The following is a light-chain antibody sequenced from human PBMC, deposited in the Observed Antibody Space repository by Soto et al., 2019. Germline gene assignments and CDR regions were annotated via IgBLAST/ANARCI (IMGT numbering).Light chain of an antibody. CDR1: QSVNRY. Sequence: ETVLTQSPATLSLAPGERATLSCRASQSVNRYLAWYQKKPGQAPRLLFYDASNRATGVPARFSGSGSGTDFTLSISSLEPEDFAVYYCQQRSTWPHTFGPGTKVYIK. CDR3: QQRSTWPHT. CDR2: DAS. J-gene: IGKJ3*01. V-gene: IGKV3-11*01.